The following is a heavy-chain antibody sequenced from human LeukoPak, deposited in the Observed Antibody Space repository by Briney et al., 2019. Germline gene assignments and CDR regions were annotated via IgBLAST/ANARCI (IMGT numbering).Heavy chain of an antibody. D-gene: IGHD6-6*01. CDR2: IDSSSSTI. V-gene: IGHV3-48*01. CDR3: ASLFEQLVFDFDI. Sequence: PGGSLTLSCAVSGFPFITYNMNWVRQAPGKGLEWVSYIDSSSSTIYYADSVKGRFTVSRDNAKNSPDLQMNSLRAEDTAVYYCASLFEQLVFDFDIWGQGTMVTVSS. CDR1: GFPFITYN. J-gene: IGHJ3*02.